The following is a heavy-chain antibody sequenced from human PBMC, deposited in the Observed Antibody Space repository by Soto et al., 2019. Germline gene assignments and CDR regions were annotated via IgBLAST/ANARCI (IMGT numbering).Heavy chain of an antibody. D-gene: IGHD4-17*01. V-gene: IGHV3-30*18. J-gene: IGHJ4*02. Sequence: QVQLVESGGGVVQPGRSLRLSCAASGFTFSTYGMHWVRQAPGKGLEWVAVISYDGNNKYYADSVKGRFTIARDNSKNTLFPQMDSLRAEDTAVYYCAKDHLPSTVTTPGYWGQGTLVTVSS. CDR1: GFTFSTYG. CDR2: ISYDGNNK. CDR3: AKDHLPSTVTTPGY.